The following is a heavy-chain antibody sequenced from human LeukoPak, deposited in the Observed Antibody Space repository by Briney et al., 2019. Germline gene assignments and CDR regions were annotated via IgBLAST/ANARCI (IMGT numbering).Heavy chain of an antibody. CDR3: ARAETTMVRGVTEYFDY. CDR1: GYTFTSYY. J-gene: IGHJ4*02. Sequence: ASVKVSCKASGYTFTSYYMHWVRQAPGQGLEWMGIINPSGGSTCYAQKFQGRVTMTRDMSTSTVYMELSSLRSEDTAVYYCARAETTMVRGVTEYFDYWGQGTLVTVSS. D-gene: IGHD3-10*01. V-gene: IGHV1-46*01. CDR2: INPSGGST.